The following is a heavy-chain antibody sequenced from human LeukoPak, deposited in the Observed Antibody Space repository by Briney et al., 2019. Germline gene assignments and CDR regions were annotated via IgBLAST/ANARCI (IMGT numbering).Heavy chain of an antibody. Sequence: SSSSYYRGWLHQAPGKGLEWFSAIGGSGGSAYFADSVKGPFTISRDNSKNTLYLQMNSLRGEDTAVYYCATVRSTVTTSWFEPWGQGTLCTASS. CDR2: IGGSGGSA. V-gene: IGHV3-23*01. J-gene: IGHJ5*02. CDR1: SSSSYY. D-gene: IGHD4-17*01. CDR3: ATVRSTVTTSWFEP.